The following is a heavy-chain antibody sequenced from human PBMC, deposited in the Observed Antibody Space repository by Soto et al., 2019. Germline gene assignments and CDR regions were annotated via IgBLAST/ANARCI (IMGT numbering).Heavy chain of an antibody. J-gene: IGHJ4*02. V-gene: IGHV1-18*04. CDR2: IYPYNDNT. CDR1: GYTFSGYG. D-gene: IGHD2-15*01. CDR3: ARLVCSGDSCYSPVDY. Sequence: ASVKVSCKASGYTFSGYGISWVRQAPGQGLEWMGWIYPYNDNTRYAQKLHGRVTMTTDTSTSTAHMELRSLTSDDTAVYYCARLVCSGDSCYSPVDYWRQGTQVTVSS.